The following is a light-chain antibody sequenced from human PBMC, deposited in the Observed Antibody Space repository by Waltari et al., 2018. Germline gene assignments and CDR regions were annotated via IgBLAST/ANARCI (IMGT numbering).Light chain of an antibody. CDR1: QGISTY. CDR2: AAS. V-gene: IGKV1-9*01. CDR3: LHLNNFPLS. J-gene: IGKJ4*01. Sequence: DIQLTQSPSFLSASVRDRATSTCRASQGISTYLAWYQQKPGKAPKLLIYAASTLQSDIPSRFSGSGSGTEFTLTISSLQPEDFATYYCLHLNNFPLSFGGGTKVELK.